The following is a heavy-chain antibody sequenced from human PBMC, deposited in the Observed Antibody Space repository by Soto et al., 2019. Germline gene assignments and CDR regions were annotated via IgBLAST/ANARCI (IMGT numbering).Heavy chain of an antibody. CDR1: GGSFSSSPGYY. D-gene: IGHD2-21*01. V-gene: IGHV4-39*02. Sequence: QLQLQESGPGLVKPSETLSLTCTVSGGSFSSSPGYYWGWMRQPPGKGLEWIGTVHPSGNTYYNPSCTTRVTLSKAPTMNRVPLHLTSGTAADTAISYCTTGGAASQTGLWGQGTLVTASS. J-gene: IGHJ4*02. CDR2: VHPSGNT. CDR3: TTGGAASQTGL.